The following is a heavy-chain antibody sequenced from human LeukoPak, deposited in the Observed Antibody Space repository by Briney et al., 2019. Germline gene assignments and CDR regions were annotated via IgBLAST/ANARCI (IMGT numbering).Heavy chain of an antibody. D-gene: IGHD3-9*01. CDR1: GGSFSGYY. V-gene: IGHV4-34*01. Sequence: SETLSLTCAVYGGSFSGYYWSWIRQPPGKGLEWIGEINHSGSTNYNPSLKSRVTISVDTSKSQFSLKLSSVTAADTAVYYCARGLIRYFDWLLTNWFDPWGQGTLVTVSS. J-gene: IGHJ5*02. CDR3: ARGLIRYFDWLLTNWFDP. CDR2: INHSGST.